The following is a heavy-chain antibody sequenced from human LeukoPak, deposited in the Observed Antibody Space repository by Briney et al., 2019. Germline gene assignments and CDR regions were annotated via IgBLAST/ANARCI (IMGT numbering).Heavy chain of an antibody. CDR1: GGTFGSYA. V-gene: IGHV1-69*05. J-gene: IGHJ6*03. Sequence: GASVKVSCKASGGTFGSYAISWVRQAPGQGLEWMGGIIPIFGTANYAQKFQGRVTITTDESTSTAYMELSSLRSEDTAVYYCARGVLGVNYYYYMDVWGKGTTVTVSS. CDR3: ARGVLGVNYYYYMDV. D-gene: IGHD2-8*01. CDR2: IIPIFGTA.